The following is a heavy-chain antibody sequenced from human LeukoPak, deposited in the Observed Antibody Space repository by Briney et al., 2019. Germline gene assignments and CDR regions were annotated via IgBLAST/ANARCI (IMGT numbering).Heavy chain of an antibody. Sequence: SETLSLTCTVSGGSISSSSYYWGWIRQPPGKGLEWIGSIYYSGSTYYNPSLKSRVTIFVDTSKNQFSLKLSSVTAADTAVYYCGGYCSSTSCYGFDPWGQGTLVTVSS. V-gene: IGHV4-39*01. CDR2: IYYSGST. D-gene: IGHD2-2*01. CDR3: GGYCSSTSCYGFDP. J-gene: IGHJ5*02. CDR1: GGSISSSSYY.